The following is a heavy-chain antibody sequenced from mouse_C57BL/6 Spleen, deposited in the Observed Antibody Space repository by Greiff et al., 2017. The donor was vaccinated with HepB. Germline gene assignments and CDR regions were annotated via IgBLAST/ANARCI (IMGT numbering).Heavy chain of an antibody. J-gene: IGHJ1*03. CDR3: ARRGRDYYGSSYYWYFDV. Sequence: EVKLVESGGGLVQPGGSLKLSCAASGFTFSDYYMYWVRQTPEKRLEWVAYISNGGGSTYYPDTVKGRFTISRDNAKNTLYLQMSRLKSEDTAMYYCARRGRDYYGSSYYWYFDVWGTGTTVTVSS. CDR1: GFTFSDYY. V-gene: IGHV5-12*01. CDR2: ISNGGGST. D-gene: IGHD1-1*01.